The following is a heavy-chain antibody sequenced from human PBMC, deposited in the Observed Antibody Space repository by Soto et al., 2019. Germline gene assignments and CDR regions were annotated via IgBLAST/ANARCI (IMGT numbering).Heavy chain of an antibody. CDR2: INTGNGRT. J-gene: IGHJ4*02. CDR1: GYTFTTYA. Sequence: ASVKVSCKASGYTFTTYAIHWVLQAPGQRLEWMGWINTGNGRTKYSPKFQGRVTITRDTSASTVYMELSSLRSEDTALYYCARDVHGDYVLDYWGQGTLVTVS. D-gene: IGHD4-17*01. CDR3: ARDVHGDYVLDY. V-gene: IGHV1-3*04.